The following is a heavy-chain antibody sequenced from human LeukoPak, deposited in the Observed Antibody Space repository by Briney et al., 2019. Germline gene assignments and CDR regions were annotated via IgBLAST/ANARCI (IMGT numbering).Heavy chain of an antibody. D-gene: IGHD3-22*01. Sequence: SVKVSCKASGGTFSSYAISWVRQAPGQGLERMGRIIPIFGIANYAQKFQGRVTITADKSTSTAYMELSSLRSEDTAVYYCARDLYDSIHDYWGQGTLVTVSS. J-gene: IGHJ4*02. CDR2: IIPIFGIA. CDR1: GGTFSSYA. V-gene: IGHV1-69*04. CDR3: ARDLYDSIHDY.